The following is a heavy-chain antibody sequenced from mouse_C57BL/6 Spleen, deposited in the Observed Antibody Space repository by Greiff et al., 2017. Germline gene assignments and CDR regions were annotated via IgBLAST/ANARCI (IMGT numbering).Heavy chain of an antibody. CDR2: INPNYGTT. Sequence: EVQGVESGPELVKPGASVKISCKASGYSFTDYNMHWVKQSNGNSLEWIGVINPNYGTTSYNEKFKGKATLTVDKSSSTAYMPLNSLTTEDSAVDNCAISTTVIAPGAMDYWGPGTSVTVSS. CDR3: AISTTVIAPGAMDY. D-gene: IGHD1-1*01. CDR1: GYSFTDYN. J-gene: IGHJ4*01. V-gene: IGHV1-39*01.